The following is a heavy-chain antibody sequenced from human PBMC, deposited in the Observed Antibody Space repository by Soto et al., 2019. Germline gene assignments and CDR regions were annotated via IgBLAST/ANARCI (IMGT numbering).Heavy chain of an antibody. V-gene: IGHV4-39*07. CDR2: IYYSGST. J-gene: IGHJ5*02. Sequence: SGTLSLTSAVSGGSSSISNYYWGRIRQPPGKGLEWIGSIYYSGSTNYNPSLKSRVTISVDTSKNQFSLKLSSVTAADTAVYYCARGPLGRGLLSNWFDPWGQGTLVTVSS. CDR1: GGSSSISNYY. CDR3: ARGPLGRGLLSNWFDP. D-gene: IGHD3-16*01.